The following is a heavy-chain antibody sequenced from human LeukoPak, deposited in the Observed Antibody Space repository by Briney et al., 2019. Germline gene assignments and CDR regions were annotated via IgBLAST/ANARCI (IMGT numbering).Heavy chain of an antibody. J-gene: IGHJ4*02. CDR1: GGSFSGYY. V-gene: IGHV4-34*01. CDR2: INYSGST. CDR3: ARGIYYDSSGPDY. Sequence: SETLSLTCAVYGGSFSGYYWSWIRQPPGKGLEWIGEINYSGSTNYNPSLKSRVTISVDTSKNQFSLKLSSVTAADTAVYYCARGIYYDSSGPDYWGQGTLVTVSS. D-gene: IGHD3-22*01.